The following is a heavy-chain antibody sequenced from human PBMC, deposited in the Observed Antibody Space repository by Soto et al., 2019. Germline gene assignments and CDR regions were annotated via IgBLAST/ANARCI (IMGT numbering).Heavy chain of an antibody. J-gene: IGHJ4*02. CDR3: ARGTGVATFPDY. CDR1: GFPFSSYA. Sequence: EVQLVESGGGWVQPGGSLRLSCTASGFPFSSYAMQWVRQAPGKGLEWVSYISRTSTIYYADSVQGRFTISRHNAKNPLDLQMISLRDEDTAVYYCARGTGVATFPDYWGQGTLVTVSS. CDR2: ISRTSTI. V-gene: IGHV3-48*02. D-gene: IGHD5-12*01.